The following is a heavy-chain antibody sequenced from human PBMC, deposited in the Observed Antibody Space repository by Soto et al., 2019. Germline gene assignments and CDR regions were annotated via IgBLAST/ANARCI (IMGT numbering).Heavy chain of an antibody. CDR2: INAGNGNT. CDR1: GYTFTSYA. D-gene: IGHD3-22*01. V-gene: IGHV1-3*01. Sequence: ASVKVSCNASGYTFTSYAMHWLRQAPGQRLEWMGWINAGNGNTKYSQKFQGRVTITRDTSANTAYMELSSLRSEDTAVYYCARLGGYYQAFDQWGQGSLVTVSS. J-gene: IGHJ4*02. CDR3: ARLGGYYQAFDQ.